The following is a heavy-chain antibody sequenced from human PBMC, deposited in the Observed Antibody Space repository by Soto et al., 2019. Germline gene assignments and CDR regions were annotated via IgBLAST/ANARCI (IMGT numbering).Heavy chain of an antibody. J-gene: IGHJ4*02. CDR1: GFTFSSSG. CDR3: AKDRGFGGNDYFDY. Sequence: GGSLRLSCAASGFTFSSSGMSWVRQAPGKGLEWVSAISDSGGNTYYADSVKDRFTISRDNSKNTLYLQMNSLRAEDTAVYYCAKDRGFGGNDYFDYWGQGTLVTVSS. V-gene: IGHV3-23*01. D-gene: IGHD3-10*01. CDR2: ISDSGGNT.